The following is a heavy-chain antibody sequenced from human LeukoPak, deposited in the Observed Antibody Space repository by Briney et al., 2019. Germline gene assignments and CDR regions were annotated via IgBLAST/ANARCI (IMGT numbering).Heavy chain of an antibody. Sequence: GESLRLSCAASGFTFSDYYMTWIRQAPGKGLEWVSHISSSGSAINYADSVKGRFSISRDNAKNSLYLQMNSLRAEDTAVYYCARGDSLYLYWGQGTLVTVSS. V-gene: IGHV3-11*01. D-gene: IGHD3/OR15-3a*01. CDR2: ISSSGSAI. J-gene: IGHJ4*02. CDR1: GFTFSDYY. CDR3: ARGDSLYLY.